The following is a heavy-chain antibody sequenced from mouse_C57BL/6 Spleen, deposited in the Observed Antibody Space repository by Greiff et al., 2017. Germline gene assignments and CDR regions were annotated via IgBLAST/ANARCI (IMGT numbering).Heavy chain of an antibody. CDR3: ARMGDSSGYVAY. J-gene: IGHJ3*01. D-gene: IGHD3-2*02. CDR1: GYTFTSYW. V-gene: IGHV1-52*01. CDR2: IDPSDSET. Sequence: QVQLQQPGAELVRPGSSVKLSCKASGYTFTSYWMHWVKQRPIQGLEWIGNIDPSDSETHYNQKFKDKATLTVDKSSSTAYMQLSSLTSEDSAVYYCARMGDSSGYVAYWGQGTLVTVSA.